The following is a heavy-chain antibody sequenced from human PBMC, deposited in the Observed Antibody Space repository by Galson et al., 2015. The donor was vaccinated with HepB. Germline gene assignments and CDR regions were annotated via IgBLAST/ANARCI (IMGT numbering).Heavy chain of an antibody. Sequence: SLRLSCAASGFTFSSYGMHWVRQAPGKGLEWVAVISYDGSNKYYADSVKGRFTISRDNSKNTLYLQMNSLKASDTGMYYCARQGIAGAYDYWGQGTLVTVSS. CDR2: ISYDGSNK. J-gene: IGHJ4*02. CDR3: ARQGIAGAYDY. V-gene: IGHV3-30*03. D-gene: IGHD6-19*01. CDR1: GFTFSSYG.